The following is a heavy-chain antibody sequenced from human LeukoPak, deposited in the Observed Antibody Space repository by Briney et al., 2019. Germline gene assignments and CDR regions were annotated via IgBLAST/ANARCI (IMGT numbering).Heavy chain of an antibody. CDR2: IIPIFGTA. V-gene: IGHV1-69*01. J-gene: IGHJ4*02. CDR1: GGTFSSYA. CDR3: ARGYCSGGSCYSFFDY. Sequence: SVKVSCKASGGTFSSYAISWVRQAPGQGLEWMGGIIPIFGTANYAQKFQGRVTITADESTSTAYMGLSSLRSEDTAVYYCARGYCSGGSCYSFFDYWGQGTLVTVSS. D-gene: IGHD2-15*01.